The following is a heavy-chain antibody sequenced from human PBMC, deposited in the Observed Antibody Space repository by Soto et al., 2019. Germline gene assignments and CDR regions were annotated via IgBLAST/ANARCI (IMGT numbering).Heavy chain of an antibody. V-gene: IGHV3-74*01. CDR3: ARDQIIWFGERIDYYGMDV. CDR2: INSDGSST. CDR1: GFTFSSYW. D-gene: IGHD3-10*01. Sequence: EVQLVESGGGLVQPGGSLRLSCAASGFTFSSYWMHWVRQAPGKGLVWVSRINSDGSSTSYADSVKGRFTISRDNAKNTLYLQMNSLRAEDTAVYYCARDQIIWFGERIDYYGMDVWGQGTTVTVSS. J-gene: IGHJ6*02.